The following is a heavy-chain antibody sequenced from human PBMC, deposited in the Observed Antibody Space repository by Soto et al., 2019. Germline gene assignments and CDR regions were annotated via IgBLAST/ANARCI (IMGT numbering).Heavy chain of an antibody. Sequence: EVQLLESGGGLVQPGGSLRLSCATSGFTFTNSAMNWVRQAPGKGLEWVSSISGRGGSTYYADSVKGRFTISRDNCKNTLALQMSSLRAEDTAIYDCAKDHLGSLDYWGQGTLVTVSS. CDR1: GFTFTNSA. CDR3: AKDHLGSLDY. J-gene: IGHJ4*02. V-gene: IGHV3-23*01. D-gene: IGHD7-27*01. CDR2: ISGRGGST.